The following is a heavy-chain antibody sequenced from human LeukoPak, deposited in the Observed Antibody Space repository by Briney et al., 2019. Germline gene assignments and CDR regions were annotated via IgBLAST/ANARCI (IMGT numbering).Heavy chain of an antibody. J-gene: IGHJ4*02. V-gene: IGHV3-30-3*01. CDR3: ARTLALYGSGSFFDF. D-gene: IGHD3-10*01. CDR1: GFTFSNYA. Sequence: TGGSLRLSCAASGFTFSNYAMHWIRQAPGKGLERVAVISYDGSIKYYADSLKGRFTISRDNSKNTLYLQMNSLRAEDTAVYYCARTLALYGSGSFFDFWGQGTLVTVSS. CDR2: ISYDGSIK.